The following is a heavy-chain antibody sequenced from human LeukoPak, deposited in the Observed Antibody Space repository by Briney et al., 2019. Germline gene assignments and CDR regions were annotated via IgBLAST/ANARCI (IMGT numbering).Heavy chain of an antibody. CDR1: GYTFTSYA. D-gene: IGHD2-8*01. CDR2: INAGNGNT. Sequence: ASVKVSCKAAGYTFTSYAMHWVRQAPGQRLEWMGWINAGNGNTKYSQKFQGRVTITRDTSADTAYMELSSLRSEDTAVYYCARLKYCTNGVCYAGFDYWGQGTLVTVSS. V-gene: IGHV1-3*01. CDR3: ARLKYCTNGVCYAGFDY. J-gene: IGHJ4*02.